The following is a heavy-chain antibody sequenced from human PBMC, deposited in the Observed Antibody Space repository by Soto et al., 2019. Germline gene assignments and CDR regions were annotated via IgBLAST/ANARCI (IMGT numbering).Heavy chain of an antibody. CDR1: GFSFRDYG. V-gene: IGHV3-23*04. Sequence: EVQLVESGGALVQPGGALRLSCEASGFSFRDYGMSWVRQAPGKGLQWVAGIGGSGDTTNYADSVKGRFTISRDNSKNTLYLQMNSLTAEDAAVYYCGKEPFVTVFGLVTFWGQGTLVSVSS. D-gene: IGHD3-3*01. CDR2: IGGSGDTT. J-gene: IGHJ4*02. CDR3: GKEPFVTVFGLVTF.